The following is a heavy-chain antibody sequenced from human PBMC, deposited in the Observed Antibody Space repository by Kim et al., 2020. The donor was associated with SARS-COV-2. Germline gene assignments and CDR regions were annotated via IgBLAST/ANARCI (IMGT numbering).Heavy chain of an antibody. D-gene: IGHD3-3*01. J-gene: IGHJ6*01. CDR1: GFIFSNYG. CDR2: ISYDGSNK. Sequence: GGSLRLSCAASGFIFSNYGMHWVRQAPGKGLEWVAVISYDGSNKYYADSVKGRFTISRDNSKNTLYLEMNSLRAEDTAVYYCAKDPEYNDFWRGYLRQDNYDYSDGMDVWGQGTTVTVSS. CDR3: AKDPEYNDFWRGYLRQDNYDYSDGMDV. V-gene: IGHV3-30*18.